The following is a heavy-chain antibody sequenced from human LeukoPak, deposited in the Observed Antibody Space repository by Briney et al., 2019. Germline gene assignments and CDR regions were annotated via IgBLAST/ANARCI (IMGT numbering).Heavy chain of an antibody. J-gene: IGHJ1*01. V-gene: IGHV4-34*01. CDR3: ARGHLLRTTLGTYFQH. Sequence: SETLSLTCAVYGGSFSGYYWSWIRQPPGKGLEWIGEINHSGSTNYNPSLKSRVTISVDTSKNQFSLKLSSVTAADTAVYYCARGHLLRTTLGTYFQHWGQGTLVTVSS. CDR2: INHSGST. CDR1: GGSFSGYY. D-gene: IGHD1-1*01.